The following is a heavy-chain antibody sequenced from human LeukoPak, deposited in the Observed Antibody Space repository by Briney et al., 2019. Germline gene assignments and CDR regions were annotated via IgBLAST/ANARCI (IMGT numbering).Heavy chain of an antibody. CDR3: ARDSVLSSSWYYPFDY. Sequence: GASVKVSCKASGGTFSSYAISWVRQAPGQGLEWMGGIIPIFGTANYAQKFQGRVTITADESTSTAYMELSSLRSEDTAVYYCARDSVLSSSWYYPFDYWGQGTLVTVSS. CDR1: GGTFSSYA. CDR2: IIPIFGTA. J-gene: IGHJ4*02. V-gene: IGHV1-69*13. D-gene: IGHD6-13*01.